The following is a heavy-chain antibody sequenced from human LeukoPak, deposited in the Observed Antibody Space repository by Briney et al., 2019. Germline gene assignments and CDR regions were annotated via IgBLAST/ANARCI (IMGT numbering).Heavy chain of an antibody. CDR3: ATLDRGSSPN. Sequence: GESLRLSCAASGFTVRGSSLHWVRQASGKGLEWVGRVRSKADYYATAYSASVQGRFTVSRDDSTNTAYLQMNSLKPEDTAIYYCATLDRGSSPNWGQGSRVTVSS. J-gene: IGHJ4*02. CDR1: GFTVRGSS. CDR2: VRSKADYYAT. V-gene: IGHV3-73*01. D-gene: IGHD1-14*01.